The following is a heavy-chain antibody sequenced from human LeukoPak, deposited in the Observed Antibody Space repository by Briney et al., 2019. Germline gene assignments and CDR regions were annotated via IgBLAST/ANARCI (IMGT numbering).Heavy chain of an antibody. CDR3: ATSVITRFDN. V-gene: IGHV3-74*01. CDR2: IYGDGYT. CDR1: GFIFTGNW. D-gene: IGHD3-16*01. Sequence: GGSLRLSCAASGFIFTGNWIHWVRQAPGKGPVWVSRIYGDGYTNCADSVKGRFTISRDSGNNTVYLQMSSLRAEDTAVYYCATSVITRFDNWGQGTLVTVSS. J-gene: IGHJ4*02.